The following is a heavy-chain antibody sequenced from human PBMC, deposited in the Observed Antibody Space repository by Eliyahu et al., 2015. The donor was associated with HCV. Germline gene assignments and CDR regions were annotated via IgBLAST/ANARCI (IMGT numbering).Heavy chain of an antibody. CDR2: IYYSGRV. V-gene: IGHV4-39*01. D-gene: IGHD1-26*01. CDR1: GDSLSSTSHY. CDR3: ARRAGGIYSLAVDS. J-gene: IGHJ4*02. Sequence: HLQLQESGPGLVKPSETLSLICTVSGDSLSSTSHYWSWIRQPPGKGLEWIGTIYYSGRVYYNPSLYSRVTISADTSNNQFSLSLTSVTAADTAVYYCARRAGGIYSLAVDSWGQGTLVTVSS.